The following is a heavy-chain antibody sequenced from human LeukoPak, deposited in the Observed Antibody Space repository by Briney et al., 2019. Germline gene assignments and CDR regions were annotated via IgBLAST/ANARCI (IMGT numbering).Heavy chain of an antibody. CDR2: IIGNGENT. V-gene: IGHV3-23*01. CDR3: AKMRDGYDY. Sequence: PGASLRLSCVDSGFTVSYNYMSWVRQTPGKGLEWVSAIIGNGENTYYANSVKGRFTISRDNSKNTLYLQMNSLRAEDTAVYYCAKMRDGYDYWGQGTLVTVSS. J-gene: IGHJ4*02. CDR1: GFTVSYNY. D-gene: IGHD5-24*01.